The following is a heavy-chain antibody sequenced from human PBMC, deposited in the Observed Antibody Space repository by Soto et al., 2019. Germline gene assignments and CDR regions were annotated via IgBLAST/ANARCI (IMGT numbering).Heavy chain of an antibody. CDR2: IYHIRST. CDR1: GASVSSSSDY. CDR3: ARGRLGDAFDI. D-gene: IGHD3-16*01. V-gene: IGHV4-61*01. Sequence: QVQLQESGPGLVKPSETLSLTCTVSGASVSSSSDYWSWIRQPPGKGLEWIGYIYHIRSTKYYPSLRRRVTSSVDTSKSQFSLRLRSVTAADTAVYYCARGRLGDAFDIWGQGTMVTVSS. J-gene: IGHJ3*02.